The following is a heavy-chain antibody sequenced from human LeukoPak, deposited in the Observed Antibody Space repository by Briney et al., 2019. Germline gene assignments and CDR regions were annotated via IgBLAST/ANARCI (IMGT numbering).Heavy chain of an antibody. CDR2: INWNGGST. CDR1: GFTFDDYG. V-gene: IGHV3-20*04. CDR3: ARGGSRYSYGTVDY. J-gene: IGHJ4*02. Sequence: PGGSLRLSCAASGFTFDDYGMSWVRQAPGKGLGWVSGINWNGGSTGYADSVKGRFTISRDNAKNSLYLQMNSLRAEDTALYYCARGGSRYSYGTVDYWGQGTLVTVSS. D-gene: IGHD5-18*01.